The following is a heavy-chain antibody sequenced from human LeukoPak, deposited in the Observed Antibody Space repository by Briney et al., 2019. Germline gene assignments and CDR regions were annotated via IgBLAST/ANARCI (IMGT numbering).Heavy chain of an antibody. D-gene: IGHD3-22*01. CDR3: ASNYYDSSGYYYRDY. CDR2: IYSGGST. V-gene: IGHV3-53*04. Sequence: GGSLRLSCAASGFTVSSNYMSWVRQAPGKGLEWVSVIYSGGSTYYADSVKGRLTISRHNSKNTLYLQMNSLRAEDTAVYYCASNYYDSSGYYYRDYWGQGTLVTVSS. J-gene: IGHJ4*02. CDR1: GFTVSSNY.